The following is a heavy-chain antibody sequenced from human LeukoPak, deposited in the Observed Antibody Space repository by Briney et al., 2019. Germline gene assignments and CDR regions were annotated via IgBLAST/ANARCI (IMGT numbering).Heavy chain of an antibody. Sequence: GASVKVFCTASGFTFSSYGISWVRQAPGQGLEWMGWISAFNGKSNYPQKFQGRVTMTTDTSTSTAYMELRSLRSDDTAVYYCAREAAGQANRDHFDTWGQGTLVSVSS. CDR2: ISAFNGKS. CDR1: GFTFSSYG. D-gene: IGHD1-14*01. CDR3: AREAAGQANRDHFDT. J-gene: IGHJ4*02. V-gene: IGHV1-18*01.